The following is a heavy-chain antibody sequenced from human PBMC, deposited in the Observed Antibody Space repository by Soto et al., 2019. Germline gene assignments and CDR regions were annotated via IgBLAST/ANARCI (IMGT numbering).Heavy chain of an antibody. CDR3: TTDLDYDIEPYYYYYGMDV. J-gene: IGHJ6*02. Sequence: EVQLVESGGGLVKPGGSLRLSCAASGFTFSNAWMNWVRQATGKGLEWVGRIQSKTDGGTTDYAAPVNGRFTISRDDSKNTLYLQMNSQKTEDTAVYYCTTDLDYDIEPYYYYYGMDVWGQGTTVTVSS. D-gene: IGHD3-9*01. CDR1: GFTFSNAW. V-gene: IGHV3-15*07. CDR2: IQSKTDGGTT.